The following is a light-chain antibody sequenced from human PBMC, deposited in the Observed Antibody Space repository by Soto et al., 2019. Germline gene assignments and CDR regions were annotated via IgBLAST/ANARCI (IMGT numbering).Light chain of an antibody. CDR2: GAS. V-gene: IGKV3-20*01. CDR3: HQFGSSPPAFT. J-gene: IGKJ2*01. Sequence: ESMLTQSPGTLSLYPGERATLSCRASQSVSTRYLAWYQQKPGQAPRLLIYGASIRATGIPDRFSGSGSATDFTLTISRLEPEDFAVYYCHQFGSSPPAFTFGQGTKLEI. CDR1: QSVSTRY.